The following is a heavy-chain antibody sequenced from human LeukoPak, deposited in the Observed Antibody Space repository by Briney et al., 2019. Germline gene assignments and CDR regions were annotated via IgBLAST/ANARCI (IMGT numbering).Heavy chain of an antibody. CDR1: GFTFSDYY. V-gene: IGHV3-11*01. CDR3: ARGGPPGIAVRNWFDP. CDR2: ISSSGSTI. D-gene: IGHD6-19*01. J-gene: IGHJ5*02. Sequence: GGSLRLSCAASGFTFSDYYMSWIRQAPGKGLEWVSYISSSGSTIYYADSVKGRFTISRDNAKNSLYLQMNSLRAEDTAVYYCARGGPPGIAVRNWFDPWGQGTLVTVSS.